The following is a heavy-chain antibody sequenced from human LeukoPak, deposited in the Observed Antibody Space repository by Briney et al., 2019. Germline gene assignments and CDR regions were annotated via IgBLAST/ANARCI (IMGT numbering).Heavy chain of an antibody. CDR2: INPDSGGT. CDR3: ARDIVVVPAAPLYYFDY. D-gene: IGHD2-2*01. Sequence: ASVKVSCKASGYTSTGYYMHWVRQAPGQGLEWMGWINPDSGGTNYAQKFQGRVTMTRDTSISTAYMELSRVRSDDTAVYYCARDIVVVPAAPLYYFDYWGQGTLVTVSS. J-gene: IGHJ4*02. V-gene: IGHV1-2*02. CDR1: GYTSTGYY.